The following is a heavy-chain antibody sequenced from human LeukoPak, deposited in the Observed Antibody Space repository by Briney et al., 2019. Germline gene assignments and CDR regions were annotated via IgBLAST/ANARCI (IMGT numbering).Heavy chain of an antibody. CDR1: GFTFTSYA. V-gene: IGHV3-23*01. D-gene: IGHD5-12*01. J-gene: IGHJ4*02. CDR3: AKDGYSGYDTPYYFDY. Sequence: GGSLRLSCAASGFTFTSYAMSCVRQAPGKGLEWVSGVGGSGNSTYYADSVKGRFTISRDNSKNTLYLQMNSLRAEDTAVYYCAKDGYSGYDTPYYFDYWGQGTLVTVSS. CDR2: VGGSGNST.